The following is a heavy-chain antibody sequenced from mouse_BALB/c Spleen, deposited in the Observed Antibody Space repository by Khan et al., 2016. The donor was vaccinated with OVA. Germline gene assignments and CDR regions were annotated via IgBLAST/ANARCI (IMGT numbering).Heavy chain of an antibody. J-gene: IGHJ3*01. CDR3: ARNYDYDEGLAY. Sequence: VQLQESGPGLVQPSQSLSITCTVSGFSLTTYGVHWVRQSPGKGLEWLGVIWSGGSTDYNAAFISILSISKDSSKSQVFCKMNSLQVNDTAIYYCARNYDYDEGLAYWGQGTLVTVSA. CDR1: GFSLTTYG. V-gene: IGHV2-2*02. D-gene: IGHD2-4*01. CDR2: IWSGGST.